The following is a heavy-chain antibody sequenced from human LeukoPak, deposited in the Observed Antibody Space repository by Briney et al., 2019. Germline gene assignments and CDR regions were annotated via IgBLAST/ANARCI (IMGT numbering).Heavy chain of an antibody. Sequence: SETLSLTCTVSGGSISSGDYYWSWIRQPPGKGLEWIGYIYYSGSTYYNPSLKSRVTISVDTSKNQFSLKLSSVTAADTAVYYCASREFKCCIAAAGINWGQGTMVTVSS. V-gene: IGHV4-30-4*01. CDR2: IYYSGST. CDR1: GGSISSGDYY. J-gene: IGHJ3*01. D-gene: IGHD6-13*01. CDR3: ASREFKCCIAAAGIN.